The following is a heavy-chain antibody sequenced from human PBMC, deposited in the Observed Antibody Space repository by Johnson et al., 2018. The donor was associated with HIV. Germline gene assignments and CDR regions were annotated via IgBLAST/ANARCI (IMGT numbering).Heavy chain of an antibody. D-gene: IGHD5-12*01. CDR1: GFTFSSYA. CDR3: AKGRGYDYDALDI. V-gene: IGHV3-23*04. CDR2: ISGTGGTT. Sequence: VQLVESGGGVVQPGRSLRLSCAASGFTFSSYAIHWVRQAPGKGLEWVSAISGTGGTTYYADSVRGRFSISRDKSKDTLYLQMSSLRAEDTAVYYCAKGRGYDYDALDIWGQGTMVTVSS. J-gene: IGHJ3*02.